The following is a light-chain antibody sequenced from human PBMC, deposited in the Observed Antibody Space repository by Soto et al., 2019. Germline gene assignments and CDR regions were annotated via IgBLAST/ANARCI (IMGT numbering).Light chain of an antibody. J-gene: IGLJ2*01. Sequence: QSVLTQPPSVSEAPRQRVTISCSGSSSNLGNNAVNWYQQLPGKAPKLLIYYDHLLPSGVSDRFSASKSGTSASLAISGRQSEDEADYYCAAWDDSLNGVVFGGGTKLTVL. CDR2: YDH. CDR3: AAWDDSLNGVV. CDR1: SSNLGNNA. V-gene: IGLV1-36*01.